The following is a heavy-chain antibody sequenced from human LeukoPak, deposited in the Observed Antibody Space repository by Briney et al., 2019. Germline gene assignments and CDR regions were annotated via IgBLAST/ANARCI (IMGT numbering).Heavy chain of an antibody. J-gene: IGHJ4*02. CDR3: ARDRYYDSSGYYDY. D-gene: IGHD3-22*01. CDR2: IWYDGSNK. Sequence: GGSLRLSCAASGFTFDDHAMHWVRQAPGKGLEWVAVIWYDGSNKYYADSVKGRFTISRDNSKNTLYLQMNSLRAEDTAVYYCARDRYYDSSGYYDYWGQGTLVTVSS. V-gene: IGHV3-33*08. CDR1: GFTFDDHA.